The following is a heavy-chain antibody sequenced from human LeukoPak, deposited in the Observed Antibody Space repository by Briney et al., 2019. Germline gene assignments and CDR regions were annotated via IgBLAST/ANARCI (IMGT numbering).Heavy chain of an antibody. CDR3: ARGVKDGSGSYYHDY. CDR2: MNPNSGNT. D-gene: IGHD3-10*01. V-gene: IGHV1-8*01. J-gene: IGHJ4*02. CDR1: GYTFTSYD. Sequence: ASVKVSCKASGYTFTSYDINWVRQAPGQGLEWMGWMNPNSGNTDYAQKLKGRVTMTRNTSKSTAYMELSSLRSEDTAVYYCARGVKDGSGSYYHDYWGQGTLVTVSS.